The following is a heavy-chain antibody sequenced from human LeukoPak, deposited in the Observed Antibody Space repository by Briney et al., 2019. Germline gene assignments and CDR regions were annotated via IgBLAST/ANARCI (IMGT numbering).Heavy chain of an antibody. CDR2: MNPNSGNT. CDR1: GYTFTSYD. CDR3: ARGGGSSSRYRRSPTYFDY. V-gene: IGHV1-8*01. Sequence: GASVKVSCKASGYTFTSYDINWVRQATGQGLEWMGWMNPNSGNTGYAQKFQGRVTMTRNTSISTAYMELSSLRSEDTAVYYCARGGGSSSRYRRSPTYFDYWGQGTLVTVSS. D-gene: IGHD6-13*01. J-gene: IGHJ4*02.